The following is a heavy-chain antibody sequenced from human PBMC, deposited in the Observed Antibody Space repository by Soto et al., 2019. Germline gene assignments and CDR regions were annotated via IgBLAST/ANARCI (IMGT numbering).Heavy chain of an antibody. J-gene: IGHJ4*02. CDR1: GGSFSGYY. CDR3: ARHPDDILTGYPPFDY. Sequence: PSETLCLTCAFYGGSFSGYYWSWIRQPPGKGLEWIGEINHSGSTNYNPSLKSRVTISVDTSKNQFSLKLSSVTAADTAVYYCARHPDDILTGYPPFDYWGQGTLVTVSS. V-gene: IGHV4-34*01. CDR2: INHSGST. D-gene: IGHD3-9*01.